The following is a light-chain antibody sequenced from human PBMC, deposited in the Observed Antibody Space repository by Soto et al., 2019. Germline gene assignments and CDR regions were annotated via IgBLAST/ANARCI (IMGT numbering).Light chain of an antibody. CDR2: DAS. CDR1: QSVSRY. CDR3: QQYSNWPPYT. V-gene: IGKV3-11*01. Sequence: EIVLTQSPATLSLSPGERATLSCRASQSVSRYFVWHQQKPGQAPRLLIYDASNRATGIPARFSGSGSGTDFTLTISSLEPEDFAVYYCQQYSNWPPYTFGQGTKLEIK. J-gene: IGKJ2*01.